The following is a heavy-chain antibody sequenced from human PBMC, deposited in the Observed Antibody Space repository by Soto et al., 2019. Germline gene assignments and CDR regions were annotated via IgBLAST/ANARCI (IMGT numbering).Heavy chain of an antibody. CDR3: AREVIVVPAAIDY. V-gene: IGHV4-30-4*01. D-gene: IGHD2-2*01. J-gene: IGHJ4*02. Sequence: SETLSLTCTVSGGSISSGDYYWTWIRQPPGKGLEWIGYIYYSGSTYYNPSLKSRVTISVDTSKNQFSLRLNSVTAADTAVYYCAREVIVVPAAIDYWGQGTLVTVSS. CDR1: GGSISSGDYY. CDR2: IYYSGST.